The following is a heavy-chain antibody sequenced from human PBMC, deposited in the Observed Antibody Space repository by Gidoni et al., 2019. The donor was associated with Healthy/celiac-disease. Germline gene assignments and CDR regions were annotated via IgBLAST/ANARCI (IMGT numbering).Heavy chain of an antibody. Sequence: EVQLVESGGGLVKPGGSLRLSCAASGFTFSSYSMNWVRQAPGKGLEWVSSISSSSSYIYYADSVKGRFTISRDNAKNSLYLQMNSLRAEDTAVYYCARGLVGDPNYYYYYMDVWGKGTTVTVSS. V-gene: IGHV3-21*01. D-gene: IGHD2-2*01. CDR3: ARGLVGDPNYYYYYMDV. J-gene: IGHJ6*03. CDR2: ISSSSSYI. CDR1: GFTFSSYS.